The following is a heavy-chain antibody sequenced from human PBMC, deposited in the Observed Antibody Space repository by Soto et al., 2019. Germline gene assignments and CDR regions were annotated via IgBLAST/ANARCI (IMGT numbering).Heavy chain of an antibody. D-gene: IGHD2-15*01. Sequence: QVQLQQWGAGLLKPSETLSLTCAVYGGSFSGYYWSWIRQPPGKGLEWIGEINHSGSTNYNPSLNSRVTISVETSKNQFSLKLSSVTAADTAVYYCARGRGYCSGGSCYSNNYYYYYMDVWGKGTTVTVSS. CDR1: GGSFSGYY. J-gene: IGHJ6*03. CDR2: INHSGST. V-gene: IGHV4-34*01. CDR3: ARGRGYCSGGSCYSNNYYYYYMDV.